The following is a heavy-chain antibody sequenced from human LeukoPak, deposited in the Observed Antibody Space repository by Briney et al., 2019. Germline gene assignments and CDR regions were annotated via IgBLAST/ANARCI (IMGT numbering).Heavy chain of an antibody. CDR3: ARRGGVAARPPRRDVDY. CDR1: GFTFCDYY. D-gene: IGHD6-6*01. J-gene: IGHJ4*02. CDR2: ISSSGSTI. Sequence: PGGSLRPSCAASGFTFCDYYMSWIRQAPGKGLEWVSYISSSGSTIYYADSVKGRFTISRDNAKNSLYLQMNSLRAEDTAVYYCARRGGVAARPPRRDVDYWGQGTLVTVSS. V-gene: IGHV3-11*04.